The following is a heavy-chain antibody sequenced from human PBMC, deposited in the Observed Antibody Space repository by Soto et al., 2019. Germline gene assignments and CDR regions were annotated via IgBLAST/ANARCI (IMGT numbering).Heavy chain of an antibody. V-gene: IGHV5-10-1*01. CDR2: IDPSDSYT. CDR3: ARRDSSSWYGIDS. CDR1: GYSFTIYW. D-gene: IGHD6-13*01. J-gene: IGHJ4*02. Sequence: GKSLKISCKGSGYSFTIYWISWVRQMPGKGLEWMGRIDPSDSYTNYSPSFQGHVTISADKSISTAYLQWSSLKASDTAMYYCARRDSSSWYGIDSWGQGTLVTVSS.